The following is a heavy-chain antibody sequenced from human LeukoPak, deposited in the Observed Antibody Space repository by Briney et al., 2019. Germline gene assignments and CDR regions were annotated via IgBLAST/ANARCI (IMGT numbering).Heavy chain of an antibody. CDR2: INPNSGGT. V-gene: IGHV1-2*02. Sequence: GASVKVSCKASEYTFTGYYIHWVRQAPGQGLEWMGWINPNSGGTNYAQKFQGRVTMTRDTSISTVYMELSRLRSDDTAVYYCARASGSYWWFDSWGQGTLVTVSS. CDR1: EYTFTGYY. CDR3: ARASGSYWWFDS. D-gene: IGHD1-26*01. J-gene: IGHJ5*01.